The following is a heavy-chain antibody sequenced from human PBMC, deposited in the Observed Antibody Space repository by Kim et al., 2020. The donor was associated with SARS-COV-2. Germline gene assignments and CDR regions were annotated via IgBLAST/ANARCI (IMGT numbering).Heavy chain of an antibody. D-gene: IGHD3-22*01. Sequence: GGSLRLSCAASGFTFSSYGMHWVRQAPGKGLEWVAVIWYDGSNKYYADSVKGRFTISRDNSKNTLYLQMNSLRAEDTAVYYCARVGGGSSGYMNWYFDLWGRGTLVTVSS. CDR3: ARVGGGSSGYMNWYFDL. CDR2: IWYDGSNK. V-gene: IGHV3-33*08. J-gene: IGHJ2*01. CDR1: GFTFSSYG.